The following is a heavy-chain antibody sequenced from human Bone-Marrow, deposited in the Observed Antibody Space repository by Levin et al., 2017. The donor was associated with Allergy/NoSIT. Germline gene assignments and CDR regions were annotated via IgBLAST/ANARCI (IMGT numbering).Heavy chain of an antibody. J-gene: IGHJ4*02. D-gene: IGHD5-24*01. Sequence: PGGSLRLSCAASGFTVSNNYMRWVRQAPGKGLEWVSHIYSGGDTDYADSVKGRFTVSRDNSKNTLYLHMNSLRAEDTAVYYCARDRDAWGQGTLVTVSS. CDR2: IYSGGDT. CDR3: ARDRDA. V-gene: IGHV3-66*01. CDR1: GFTVSNNY.